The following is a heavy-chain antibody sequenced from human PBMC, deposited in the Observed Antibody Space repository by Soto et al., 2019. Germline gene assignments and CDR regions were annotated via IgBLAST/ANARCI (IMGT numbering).Heavy chain of an antibody. D-gene: IGHD3-16*02. J-gene: IGHJ4*02. Sequence: VQLVESGGGVVQPGRSLRLSCAASGFTFSSYGMHWVRQAPGKGLEWVAVISYDGSNKYYADSVKGRFTISRDNSKNTLYLQMNSLRTEDTAVYYWAKENYVWGSYHIDYWGQGTLVTVSS. CDR3: AKENYVWGSYHIDY. CDR2: ISYDGSNK. CDR1: GFTFSSYG. V-gene: IGHV3-30*18.